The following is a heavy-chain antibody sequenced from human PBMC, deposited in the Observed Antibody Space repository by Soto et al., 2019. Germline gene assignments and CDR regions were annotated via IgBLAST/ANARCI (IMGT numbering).Heavy chain of an antibody. D-gene: IGHD3-9*01. CDR2: IYWDGDA. J-gene: IGHJ4*02. CDR3: VHRVLRTFYGLVTTTARYFDP. Sequence: QITLKESGPTLVKPTQTLTLTCTFSGFSLTTSGVGVGWIRQTPGRAPEGLALIYWDGDARYSPSLKSRLTITKDASRNQVVLTLANMDPVDTATYYCVHRVLRTFYGLVTTTARYFDPWGQGALVTVSS. CDR1: GFSLTTSGVG. V-gene: IGHV2-5*02.